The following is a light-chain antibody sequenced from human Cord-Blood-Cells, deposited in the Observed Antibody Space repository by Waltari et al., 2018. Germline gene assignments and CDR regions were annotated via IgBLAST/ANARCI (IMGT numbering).Light chain of an antibody. CDR3: QAWDSSTASVV. CDR1: QLAGNY. V-gene: IGLV3-1*01. J-gene: IGLJ2*01. CDR2: QDS. Sequence: SYELTQPPSVSVSPRQTATITCPGDQLAGNYACWYQQKPGQSPVLFIYQDSKRPSGIPERFSGSNSGNTATLTISGTQAMDEADYYCQAWDSSTASVVFGGGTKLTVL.